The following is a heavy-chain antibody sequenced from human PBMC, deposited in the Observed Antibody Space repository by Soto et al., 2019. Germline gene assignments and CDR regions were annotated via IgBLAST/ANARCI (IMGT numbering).Heavy chain of an antibody. Sequence: GSRRLSCAASGFTFSSYGMHWVRQAPGKGLEWVAVIWYDGSNKYYADSVKGRFTISRDNSKNTLYLQMNSLRAEDTAVYYCARDSISRVYSRSTFDYWRQGTLVTVSS. J-gene: IGHJ4*02. V-gene: IGHV3-33*01. D-gene: IGHD6-6*01. CDR3: ARDSISRVYSRSTFDY. CDR1: GFTFSSYG. CDR2: IWYDGSNK.